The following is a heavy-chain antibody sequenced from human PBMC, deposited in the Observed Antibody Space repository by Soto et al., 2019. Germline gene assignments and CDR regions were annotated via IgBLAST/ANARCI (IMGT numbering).Heavy chain of an antibody. V-gene: IGHV3-30-3*01. CDR2: ISFEGSNK. D-gene: IGHD1-26*01. Sequence: QVQLVESGGGVVQPGRSLRLSCAASGFTFSSYAMHWVRQAPGEGLEWVALISFEGSNKYYADSVRGRFTISRDDSKNTLYLQMNSLRGEDTAVYYCARDGTYSDFASWGQGTLVTVSS. CDR3: ARDGTYSDFAS. CDR1: GFTFSSYA. J-gene: IGHJ4*02.